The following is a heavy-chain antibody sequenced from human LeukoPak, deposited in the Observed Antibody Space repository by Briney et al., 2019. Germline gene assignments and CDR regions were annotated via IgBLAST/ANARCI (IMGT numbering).Heavy chain of an antibody. CDR2: ISGSGGNT. V-gene: IGHV3-23*01. J-gene: IGHJ6*02. CDR3: ARDALRYFDWLAGSWYYYYGMDV. Sequence: PGGSLRLSCAASGFIFSSYAMSWVRQAPGKGLEWVSAISGSGGNTYYAGSVKGRFTISRDNSKNTLYLQMNSLRAEDTAVYYCARDALRYFDWLAGSWYYYYGMDVWGQGTTVTVSS. D-gene: IGHD3-9*01. CDR1: GFIFSSYA.